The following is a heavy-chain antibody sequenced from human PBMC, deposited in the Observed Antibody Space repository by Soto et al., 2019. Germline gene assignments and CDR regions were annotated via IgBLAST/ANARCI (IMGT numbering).Heavy chain of an antibody. V-gene: IGHV4-34*01. CDR2: INHSGST. CDR3: ARAWEYCSSTSCYYFDY. J-gene: IGHJ4*02. Sequence: QVQLQQWGAGLLKPLETLSLTCAVYGGSFSGYYWSWIRQPPGKGLEWIGEINHSGSTNYNPSLKSRVTISVDTSKNQFSLKLSSVTAADTAVYYCARAWEYCSSTSCYYFDYWGQGTLVTVSS. CDR1: GGSFSGYY. D-gene: IGHD2-2*01.